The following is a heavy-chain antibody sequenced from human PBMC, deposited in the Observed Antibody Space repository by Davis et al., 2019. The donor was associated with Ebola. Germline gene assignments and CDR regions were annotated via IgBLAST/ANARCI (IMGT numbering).Heavy chain of an antibody. CDR3: ARGEGAPDY. CDR1: GYTFINYG. Sequence: ASVKVSCKASGYTFINYGITWVRQAPGQGLEWLGWIRTYDGNTNYAQKLQDRVTMTTDTSMTIVFMELKNLRSDDTAVYWCARGEGAPDYWGQGTLVTVSS. J-gene: IGHJ4*02. V-gene: IGHV1-18*04. CDR2: IRTYDGNT. D-gene: IGHD1-26*01.